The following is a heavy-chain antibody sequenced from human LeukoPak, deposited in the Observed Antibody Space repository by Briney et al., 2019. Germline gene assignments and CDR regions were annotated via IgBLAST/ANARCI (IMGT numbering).Heavy chain of an antibody. CDR3: TKWSTSGSYYTE. J-gene: IGHJ4*02. CDR1: GFTFSSYT. D-gene: IGHD3-10*01. V-gene: IGHV3-7*01. Sequence: GGSLRLSCAASGFTFSSYTMSWVRQPPGKGLEWVANIRQDGGVNHYVDSVKGRFTISRDNARNSLSLRMNSLRAADTAVYYCTKWSTSGSYYTEWGQGTLVIVSS. CDR2: IRQDGGVN.